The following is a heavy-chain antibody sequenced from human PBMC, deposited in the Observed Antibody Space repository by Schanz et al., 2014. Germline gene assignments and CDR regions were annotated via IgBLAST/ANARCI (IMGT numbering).Heavy chain of an antibody. CDR3: ARDCEAAAGCDY. CDR2: ISSGGGST. Sequence: DVHLLESGGGLVQPGGSLRLSCASSGFSFTTYAMSWVRQAPGKGLEWVSSISSGGGSTYYADSVKGRFTISRDNSKNTLYLQMKSLRAEDTAVYYCARDCEAAAGCDYWGQGTLVTVSS. D-gene: IGHD6-13*01. J-gene: IGHJ4*02. CDR1: GFSFTTYA. V-gene: IGHV3-23*01.